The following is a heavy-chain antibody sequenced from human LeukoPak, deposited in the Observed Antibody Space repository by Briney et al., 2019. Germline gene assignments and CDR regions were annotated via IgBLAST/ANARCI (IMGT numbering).Heavy chain of an antibody. CDR2: IYYSGIT. Sequence: PSETLSLTCSVSGGSISSFYWSWIRQPPGKGLEWIGYIYYSGITNYNPSLKSRVTISVVTSKNQFSLKLSSVTAADTAVYYCARVIGITMVRGVIIASYYMDVWGKGTTVTISS. CDR1: GGSISSFY. D-gene: IGHD3-10*01. J-gene: IGHJ6*03. CDR3: ARVIGITMVRGVIIASYYMDV. V-gene: IGHV4-59*01.